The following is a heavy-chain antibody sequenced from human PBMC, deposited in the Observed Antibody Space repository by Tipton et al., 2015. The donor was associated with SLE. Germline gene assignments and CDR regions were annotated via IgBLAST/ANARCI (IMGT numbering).Heavy chain of an antibody. Sequence: TLSLTCTVSGGSISSSSYYWGWIRQPPGKGLEWIGSIYYSGSTYYNPSLRSRVTISVDTPKNQFSLKLGSVTAADTAVYYCARQGDGSGSYYYAFDIWGQGTMVTLSS. CDR3: ARQGDGSGSYYYAFDI. V-gene: IGHV4-39*01. D-gene: IGHD3-10*01. CDR2: IYYSGST. CDR1: GGSISSSSYY. J-gene: IGHJ3*02.